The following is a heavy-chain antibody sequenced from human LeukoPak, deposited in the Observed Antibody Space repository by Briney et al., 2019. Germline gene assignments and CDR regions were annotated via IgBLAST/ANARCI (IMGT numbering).Heavy chain of an antibody. D-gene: IGHD3-22*01. Sequence: GGSLRLSCAASGFSISSKYISWIRQAPGKGLEWVSVIFSGGSIYYADSVKGRFTISRDISKNTLFLQMNSLRAEDTAVYYCASRNYFNSSDYFDSWGQGTLVTVSS. CDR3: ASRNYFNSSDYFDS. J-gene: IGHJ5*01. V-gene: IGHV3-53*01. CDR2: IFSGGSI. CDR1: GFSISSKY.